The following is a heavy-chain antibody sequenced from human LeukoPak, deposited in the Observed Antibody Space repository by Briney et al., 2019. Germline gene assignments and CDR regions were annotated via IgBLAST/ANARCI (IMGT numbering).Heavy chain of an antibody. Sequence: GGSLRLSCAASGFTFSSYSMNWVRQAPGKGLEWASSISSSSSYIYYADSVKGRFTISRDNAKNSLYLQMNSLRAEDTAVYYCARDISSSYYYYMDVWGKGTTVTVSS. CDR3: ARDISSSYYYYMDV. V-gene: IGHV3-21*01. D-gene: IGHD6-6*01. CDR1: GFTFSSYS. J-gene: IGHJ6*03. CDR2: ISSSSSYI.